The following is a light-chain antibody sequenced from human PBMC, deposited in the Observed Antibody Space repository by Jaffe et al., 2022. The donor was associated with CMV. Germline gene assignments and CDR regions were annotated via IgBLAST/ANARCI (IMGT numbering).Light chain of an antibody. Sequence: DVVMTQSPLSLPVTLGQPASISCRSSQSLVHSDGTTYLNWFHQRPGQSPRRLIYKVSNRDSGVPDRFSGSGSGTDFTLKISRVEAEDVGVYYCMQGTHWPPWTFGQGTKVEIK. J-gene: IGKJ1*01. CDR3: MQGTHWPPWT. CDR2: KVS. CDR1: QSLVHSDGTTY. V-gene: IGKV2-30*02.